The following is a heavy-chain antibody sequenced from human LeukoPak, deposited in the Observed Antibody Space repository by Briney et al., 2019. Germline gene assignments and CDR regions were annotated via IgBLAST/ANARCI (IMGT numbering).Heavy chain of an antibody. Sequence: GASVKVSCKASGYTFTSWGISWVRQPPGQGLEWMGWISAYNGNTNYAQKLQGRVTMTTDTSTSTAYMELRSLRSDDTAVYYCARDIVVVPAASRWFDPWGQGTLVTVSS. CDR3: ARDIVVVPAASRWFDP. D-gene: IGHD2-2*01. J-gene: IGHJ5*02. CDR1: GYTFTSWG. CDR2: ISAYNGNT. V-gene: IGHV1-18*01.